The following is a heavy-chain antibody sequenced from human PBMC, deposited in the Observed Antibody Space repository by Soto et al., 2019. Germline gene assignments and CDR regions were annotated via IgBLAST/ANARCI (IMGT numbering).Heavy chain of an antibody. Sequence: QVQLQESGPGLVKPSQTLSLTCTVSGGSISSGDYYWSWIRQPPGKGLEWIGYIYYSGSTYYNPSPKSRVTISVDTSKNQFSLKLSSVTAADTAVYYCARDRRITMVRGELYYYYGMDVWGQGTTVTVSS. CDR3: ARDRRITMVRGELYYYYGMDV. D-gene: IGHD3-10*01. J-gene: IGHJ6*02. CDR2: IYYSGST. CDR1: GGSISSGDYY. V-gene: IGHV4-30-4*01.